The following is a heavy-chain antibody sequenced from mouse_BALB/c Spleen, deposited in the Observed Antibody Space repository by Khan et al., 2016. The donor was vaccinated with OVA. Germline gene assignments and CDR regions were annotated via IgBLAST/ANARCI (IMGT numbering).Heavy chain of an antibody. CDR1: GYTFISYY. Sequence: QVQLKESGAELVKPGASVKLSCKASGYTFISYYMYWVKQRPGLGLEWIGGINPSDGGTNFNEKFKSKATLTVDKSSSTAYMQLSSLTSEDSAVYYCTGSGWAAFAYWGQGTLVTVSA. CDR3: TGSGWAAFAY. J-gene: IGHJ3*01. V-gene: IGHV1S81*02. CDR2: INPSDGGT. D-gene: IGHD1-1*02.